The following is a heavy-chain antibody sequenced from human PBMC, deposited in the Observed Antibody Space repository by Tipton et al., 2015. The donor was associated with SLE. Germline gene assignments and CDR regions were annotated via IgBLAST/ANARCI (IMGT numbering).Heavy chain of an antibody. CDR1: GGSFSGYY. J-gene: IGHJ3*02. CDR2: INHSGST. V-gene: IGHV4-34*01. CDR3: AEQDQGDAFDI. Sequence: TLSLTCAVYGGSFSGYYWSWIRQPPGKGLEWIGEINHSGSTNYSPSLKSRVTISVDTSKNQFSLKLSSVTAADTAVYYCAEQDQGDAFDIWGQGTMVTVSS.